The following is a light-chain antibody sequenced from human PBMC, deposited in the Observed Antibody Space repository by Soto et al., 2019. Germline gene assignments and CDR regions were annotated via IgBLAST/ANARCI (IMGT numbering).Light chain of an antibody. V-gene: IGLV2-14*01. J-gene: IGLJ1*01. CDR1: SSDVGGYNH. Sequence: ALTQPASVSGSPGQSIAISCTGTSSDVGGYNHVSWYQQHPGKAPKLMIYDVGNRPSGVSDRFSGSKSGNTASLTISGLQAEDEADYYCSSYTSINTYVFGTGTKVTVL. CDR3: SSYTSINTYV. CDR2: DVG.